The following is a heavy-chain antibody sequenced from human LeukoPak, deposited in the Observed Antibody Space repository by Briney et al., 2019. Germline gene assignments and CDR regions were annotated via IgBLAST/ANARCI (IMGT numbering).Heavy chain of an antibody. D-gene: IGHD3-16*01. Sequence: SETLSLTCTVSGGSISSGGYYWSWIRQHPGKGLEWIGYIYYSGSTYYNPSLKSRVTISVDTSKNQFSLKLSSVTAADTAVYYCARERMDSIINYERAFDIWGQGTMVTVSS. CDR2: IYYSGST. CDR1: GGSISSGGYY. CDR3: ARERMDSIINYERAFDI. V-gene: IGHV4-31*03. J-gene: IGHJ3*02.